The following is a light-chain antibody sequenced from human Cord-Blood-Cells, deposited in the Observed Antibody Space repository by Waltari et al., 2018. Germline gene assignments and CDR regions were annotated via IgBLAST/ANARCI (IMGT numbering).Light chain of an antibody. CDR1: QSVSSN. Sequence: EIVMTHSPATLSVSPGERATLSCRASQSVSSNLAWYQQKHGQAPRLLIYGASTRATGIPARFSGSGSGTEFTLTISSLQSEDFAVYYCQQYNNWPLTFGGGTKVEIK. CDR2: GAS. V-gene: IGKV3-15*01. J-gene: IGKJ4*01. CDR3: QQYNNWPLT.